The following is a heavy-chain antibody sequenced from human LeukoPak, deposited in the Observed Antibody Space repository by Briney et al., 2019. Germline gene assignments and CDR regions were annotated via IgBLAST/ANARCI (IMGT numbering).Heavy chain of an antibody. J-gene: IGHJ5*02. CDR3: ARDRVYDFWGGCPNWFDP. CDR1: GGSFSGYY. V-gene: IGHV4-34*01. CDR2: INHSGST. Sequence: SETLSLTCAVYGGSFSGYYWSWIRQPPGKGLEWIGEINHSGSTNYNPSLKSRVTISVDTSKNQFSLKLSSVTAADTAVYYCARDRVYDFWGGCPNWFDPWGQGTLVTVSS. D-gene: IGHD3-3*01.